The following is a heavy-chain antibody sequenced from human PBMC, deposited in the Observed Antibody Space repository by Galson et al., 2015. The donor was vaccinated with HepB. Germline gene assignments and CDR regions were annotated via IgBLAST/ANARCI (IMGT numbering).Heavy chain of an antibody. CDR3: ARLFPNSGSDSYYPWLYDFDY. Sequence: SLRLSCAASGFTFSGYSMNWVRQAPGKGLEWVSYISTRGTSVSYADAVKGRFTVSRDNAKNSLYLQMNNLRAEDTAVYYCARLFPNSGSDSYYPWLYDFDYGGKGTLVTASS. D-gene: IGHD3-10*01. J-gene: IGHJ4*02. V-gene: IGHV3-48*04. CDR2: ISTRGTSV. CDR1: GFTFSGYS.